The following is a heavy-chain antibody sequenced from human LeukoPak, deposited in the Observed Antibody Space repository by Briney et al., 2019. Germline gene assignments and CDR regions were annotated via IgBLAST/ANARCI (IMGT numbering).Heavy chain of an antibody. CDR2: IRYDGSNK. D-gene: IGHD6-19*01. Sequence: PGGSLRLSCAASGFTFSSYWMSWVRQAPGKGLEWVAFIRYDGSNKYYADSVKGRFTISRDNSKNTLYLQMNSLRAEDTAVYYCAKLREQWLAYYFDYWGQGTLVTVSS. J-gene: IGHJ4*02. V-gene: IGHV3-30*02. CDR1: GFTFSSYW. CDR3: AKLREQWLAYYFDY.